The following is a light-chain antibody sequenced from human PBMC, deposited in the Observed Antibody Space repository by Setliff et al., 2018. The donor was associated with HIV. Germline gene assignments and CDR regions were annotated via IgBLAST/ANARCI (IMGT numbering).Light chain of an antibody. CDR2: ATN. CDR1: TGAVTSGHY. Sequence: QAVVTQEPPLTVSPGETVTLTCGSNTGAVTSGHYPSWLQQKPGQAPKTLISATNKKHSWTPARFSGSLFGGKAALTLSGAQPEDEADYYCLVAYSNSVVFGGGTKVTVL. CDR3: LVAYSNSVV. V-gene: IGLV7-46*01. J-gene: IGLJ2*01.